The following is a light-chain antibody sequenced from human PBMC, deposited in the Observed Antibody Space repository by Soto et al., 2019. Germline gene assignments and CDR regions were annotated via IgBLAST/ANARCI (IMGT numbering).Light chain of an antibody. CDR1: QSISTR. CDR2: DVS. Sequence: DIQMTQSPSTLSASVGDRVTITCRASQSISTRLAWYQQKPGKAPNLLIYDVSSLESGVPSRFSGGGSGTEFTLTISSLPPDDFATYYCQQYNSYPRTFGQGTKLEI. V-gene: IGKV1-5*01. CDR3: QQYNSYPRT. J-gene: IGKJ2*01.